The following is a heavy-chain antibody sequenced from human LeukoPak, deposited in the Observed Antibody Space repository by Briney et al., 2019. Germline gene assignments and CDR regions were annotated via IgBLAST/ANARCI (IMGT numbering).Heavy chain of an antibody. CDR2: IIPIFGTA. Sequence: GASVKVSCQSSGYTFTTSGISWLRQAPGQGLEWMGGIIPIFGTANYAQKFQGRVTITADESTSTAYMELSSLRSEDTAVYYCARGLYYYGSGSYYNVAYYGMDVWGQGTTVTVSS. V-gene: IGHV1-69*13. J-gene: IGHJ6*02. D-gene: IGHD3-10*01. CDR1: GYTFTTSG. CDR3: ARGLYYYGSGSYYNVAYYGMDV.